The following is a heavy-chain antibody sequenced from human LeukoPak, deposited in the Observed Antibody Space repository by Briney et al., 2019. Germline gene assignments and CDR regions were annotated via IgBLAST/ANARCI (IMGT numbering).Heavy chain of an antibody. V-gene: IGHV3-23*01. CDR2: IGGSGTKT. CDR3: AREPIVGVHFDY. CDR1: GFTFTKYA. Sequence: GGSLRLSCAASGFTFTKYAMSWVRQAAGKGLEWVSAIGGSGTKTFYAESVKGRFTISRDNAKNTLYLQMNSLRAEDTAVYYCAREPIVGVHFDYWGQGTLVTVSS. D-gene: IGHD1-26*01. J-gene: IGHJ4*02.